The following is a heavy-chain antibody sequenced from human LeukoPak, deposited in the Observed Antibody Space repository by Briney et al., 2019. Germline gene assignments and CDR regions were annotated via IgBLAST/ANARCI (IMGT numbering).Heavy chain of an antibody. CDR3: ASGQVPAAPYY. J-gene: IGHJ4*02. V-gene: IGHV4-59*01. D-gene: IGHD2-2*01. CDR1: GGSISSYY. Sequence: PSETLSLTCTVSGGSISSYYWSWIRQPPGKGLEWIGYIYYSGSTNYNPSLKSRVTISVDTSKNQFSLKLSSVTAADTAVYYCASGQVPAAPYYWGQGTLVTVSS. CDR2: IYYSGST.